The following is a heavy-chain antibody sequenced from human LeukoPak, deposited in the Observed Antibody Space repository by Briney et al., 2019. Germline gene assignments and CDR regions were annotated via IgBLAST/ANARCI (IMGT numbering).Heavy chain of an antibody. CDR1: GFTFSTYT. Sequence: GGSRRLSCSGSGFTFSTYTMHWVRQAPGKGLEYVSSINTDGGNTYYADSVKGRFTISRDNSKNTLYLQMSSLSAEDTAVYYCSRRLPFDYWGQGTLVTVSS. CDR3: SRRLPFDY. J-gene: IGHJ4*02. V-gene: IGHV3-64D*06. D-gene: IGHD2-15*01. CDR2: INTDGGNT.